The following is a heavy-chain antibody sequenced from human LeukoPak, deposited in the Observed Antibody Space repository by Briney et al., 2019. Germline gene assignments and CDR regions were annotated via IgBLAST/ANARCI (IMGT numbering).Heavy chain of an antibody. CDR2: ISGSGGYT. J-gene: IGHJ4*02. CDR1: GFTFSDYT. CDR3: AKELAATGSYYSDY. D-gene: IGHD6-13*01. V-gene: IGHV3-23*01. Sequence: PGGSLRLSCAASGFTFSDYTMSWVRQAPGKGLEWVSTISGSGGYTYYADSVKGRFTISRDNSKNTLYLQMNSLRAEDTAIYYCAKELAATGSYYSDYWGQGTLVTVSS.